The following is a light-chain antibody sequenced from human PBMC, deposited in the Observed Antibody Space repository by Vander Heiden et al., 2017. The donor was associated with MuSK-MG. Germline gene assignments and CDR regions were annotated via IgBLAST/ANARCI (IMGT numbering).Light chain of an antibody. CDR3: QSYDSGLTASV. CDR2: ENT. Sequence: QSVLTQPPSVSRAPGQRVTISCTGTSSNMGAGFDVPWYQLLPGTPPKLLIFENTNRPSGVPDRFSASTSGTAASLAITGLQAEDEADYYCQSYDSGLTASVFGTGTRVVVL. J-gene: IGLJ1*01. CDR1: SSNMGAGFD. V-gene: IGLV1-40*01.